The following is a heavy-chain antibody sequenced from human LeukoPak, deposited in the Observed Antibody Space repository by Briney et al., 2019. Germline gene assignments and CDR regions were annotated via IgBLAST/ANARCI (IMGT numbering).Heavy chain of an antibody. CDR2: ISSSGSTV. Sequence: GGSLRLSCAASGFTFSSYEMNWVRQAPGKGLEWVSYISSSGSTVYYADSVKGRFTISRDNAKNSLFLQMNSLRVEDTAVYYCARIYYGSGTPPHWGQGTLVTVSS. CDR1: GFTFSSYE. J-gene: IGHJ4*02. V-gene: IGHV3-48*03. CDR3: ARIYYGSGTPPH. D-gene: IGHD3-10*01.